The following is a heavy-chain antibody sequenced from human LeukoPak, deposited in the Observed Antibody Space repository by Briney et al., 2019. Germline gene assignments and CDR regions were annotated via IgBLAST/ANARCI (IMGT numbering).Heavy chain of an antibody. Sequence: GGSLRLSCVASGFTFSSYWMSWVRQAPGKGLEWVANIKQDGSEKYYVDSVKGRFTISRDNAKNSLYLQMNSLRAEDTAVYYCARKTAAGRVYYYYYMDVWGKGTTVTVSS. CDR2: IKQDGSEK. V-gene: IGHV3-7*01. D-gene: IGHD6-13*01. J-gene: IGHJ6*03. CDR3: ARKTAAGRVYYYYYMDV. CDR1: GFTFSSYW.